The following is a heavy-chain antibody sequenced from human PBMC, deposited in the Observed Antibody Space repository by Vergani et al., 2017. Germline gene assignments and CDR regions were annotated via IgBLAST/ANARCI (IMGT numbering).Heavy chain of an antibody. CDR2: IRYDGSNK. D-gene: IGHD4-17*01. CDR1: GFTFSSYS. J-gene: IGHJ3*02. CDR3: AKEGYGDYFVHAFDI. Sequence: QVQLVESGGGVVQPGGSLRLSCAASGFTFSSYSMHWVRQAQGKGLEWVAFIRYDGSNKYYADSVKGRFTISRDNSKNTLYLQMNSLRAEDTGVYYCAKEGYGDYFVHAFDIWGQGTMVTVSS. V-gene: IGHV3-30*02.